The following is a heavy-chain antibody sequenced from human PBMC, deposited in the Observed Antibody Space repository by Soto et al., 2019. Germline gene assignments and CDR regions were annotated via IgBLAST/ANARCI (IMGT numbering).Heavy chain of an antibody. J-gene: IGHJ4*02. CDR3: ARECRYNGATLVGVDY. V-gene: IGHV4-30-4*08. D-gene: IGHD3-10*01. Sequence: PSETLSLTCTVSGGSISSGGYYWSWIRQHPGKGLEWIGYIYYSGSTYYNPSLKSRVTISVDTSKNQFSLKLSSVTAADTAVYYCARECRYNGATLVGVDYWGKGTLVTVYS. CDR1: GGSISSGGYY. CDR2: IYYSGST.